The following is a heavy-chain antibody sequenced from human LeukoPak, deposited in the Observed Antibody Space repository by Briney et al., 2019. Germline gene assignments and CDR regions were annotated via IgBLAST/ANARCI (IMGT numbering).Heavy chain of an antibody. Sequence: GGSLRLSCAASGFAFSNYAMTWIRQAPEKGLEWVSSISADGSNIKYADSVKGRFTISRDNAKNSLYLQMNSLRAEDTAVYYCARDRGVREGDAFDIWGQGTMVTVSS. V-gene: IGHV3-21*01. D-gene: IGHD3-10*01. CDR3: ARDRGVREGDAFDI. J-gene: IGHJ3*02. CDR2: ISADGSNI. CDR1: GFAFSNYA.